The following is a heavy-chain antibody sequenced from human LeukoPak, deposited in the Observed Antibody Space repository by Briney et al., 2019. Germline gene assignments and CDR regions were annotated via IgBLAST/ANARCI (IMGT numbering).Heavy chain of an antibody. J-gene: IGHJ6*03. Sequence: ASVKVSCKASGYTFTSYGTSWVRQAPGQGLEWMGWISAYNGNTNYAQKLQGRVTMTTDTSTSTAYMELRSLRSDDTAVYYCARDLAWEQQLGHYYYYYMDVWGKGTTVTVSS. V-gene: IGHV1-18*01. CDR3: ARDLAWEQQLGHYYYYYMDV. CDR1: GYTFTSYG. CDR2: ISAYNGNT. D-gene: IGHD6-13*01.